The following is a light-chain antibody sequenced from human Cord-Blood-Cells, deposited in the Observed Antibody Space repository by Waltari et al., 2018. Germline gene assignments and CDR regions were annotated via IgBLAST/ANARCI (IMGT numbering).Light chain of an antibody. V-gene: IGLV3-10*01. CDR3: YSTDSSGNHGV. CDR2: EDS. Sequence: SYWLTQPLSLSVSPGQTARLNCSGYALPKKYAYWYQQKSGQAPVLVIYEDSKRASGIPERFSGSSSGTMATLTISGAQVEDGADYYCYSTDSSGNHGVFGGGTKLTVL. CDR1: ALPKKY. J-gene: IGLJ3*02.